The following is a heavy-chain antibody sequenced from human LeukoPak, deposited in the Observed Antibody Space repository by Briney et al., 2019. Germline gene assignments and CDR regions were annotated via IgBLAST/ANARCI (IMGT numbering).Heavy chain of an antibody. CDR3: ASGGFHCSSTTCPPD. D-gene: IGHD2-2*01. CDR1: GFTFSSYS. V-gene: IGHV3-21*01. CDR2: ITSSSSYI. Sequence: GGSLRLSCAASGFTFSSYSMNWVRQAPGKGLEWVSSITSSSSYIYYADSVKGRFTISRDNSRNSLYLQMNSLRAEDTAVYYCASGGFHCSSTTCPPDWGQGTLVTVSS. J-gene: IGHJ4*02.